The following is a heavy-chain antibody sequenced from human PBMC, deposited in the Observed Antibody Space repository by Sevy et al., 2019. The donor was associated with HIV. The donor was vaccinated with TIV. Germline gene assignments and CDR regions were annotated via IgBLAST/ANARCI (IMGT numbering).Heavy chain of an antibody. CDR1: GGTFSSYG. CDR2: IIPILGTV. V-gene: IGHV1-69*13. Sequence: ASVKVSCKASGGTFSSYGISWVRQAPGQGLEWMGGIIPILGTVNYAQKFQGRVTITADESTKTAYMELRSLGSEDTAVYYCARGGGNGWYYFDYWGQETLVTVSS. CDR3: ARGGGNGWYYFDY. J-gene: IGHJ4*02. D-gene: IGHD6-19*01.